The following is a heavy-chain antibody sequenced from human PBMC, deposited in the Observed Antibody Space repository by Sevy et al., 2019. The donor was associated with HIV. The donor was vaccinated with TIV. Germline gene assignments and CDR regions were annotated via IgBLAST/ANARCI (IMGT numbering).Heavy chain of an antibody. Sequence: GGSLRLSCAASGFTFSSYSMNWVRQAPGKGLEWVSSISSSSSYIYYADSVKGRFTISRDNAKNSLYLQMNSLRAEDTAVYYCASHYYDSTGYYYPLDYWGLGTLVTVSS. D-gene: IGHD3-22*01. J-gene: IGHJ4*02. CDR2: ISSSSSYI. CDR1: GFTFSSYS. CDR3: ASHYYDSTGYYYPLDY. V-gene: IGHV3-21*01.